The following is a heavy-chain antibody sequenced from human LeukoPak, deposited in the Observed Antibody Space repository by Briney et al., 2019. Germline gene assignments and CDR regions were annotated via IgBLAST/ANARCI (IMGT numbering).Heavy chain of an antibody. Sequence: SETLSLTCTVSGGSISSYYWSWIRQPPGKGLEWIGSIFYSGSTNYNPSLKSRVTISVDTSKNQFSLHLTSVTAADTAVYYCARRGRAVAVDFWGQGTLVTVSS. CDR2: IFYSGST. CDR1: GGSISSYY. V-gene: IGHV4-59*08. CDR3: ARRGRAVAVDF. J-gene: IGHJ1*01. D-gene: IGHD6-19*01.